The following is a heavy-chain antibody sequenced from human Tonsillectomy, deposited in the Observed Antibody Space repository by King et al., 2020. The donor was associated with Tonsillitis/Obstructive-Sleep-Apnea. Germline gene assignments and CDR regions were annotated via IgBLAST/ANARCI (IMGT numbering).Heavy chain of an antibody. CDR1: GFTFNNAW. CDR3: ITGDFPGAY. J-gene: IGHJ4*02. CDR2: IKSKTDGGPT. V-gene: IGHV3-15*01. Sequence: VQLVESGGGLVKPGGSLRLSCAASGFTFNNAWMSWVRQAPGKGLEWVGHIKSKTDGGPTDYAAPVKGRFTISRDDSKNTLYLQMNSLKTEDTAVYYCITGDFPGAYWGQGTLVTVSS. D-gene: IGHD7-27*01.